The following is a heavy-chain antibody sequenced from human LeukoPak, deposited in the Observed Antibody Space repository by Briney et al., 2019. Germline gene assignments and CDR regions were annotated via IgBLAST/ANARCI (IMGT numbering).Heavy chain of an antibody. Sequence: GGSLRLSCAASGFTFSSYSMNWVRQAPGKGLEWVSSISSSSSYIYYADSVKGRFTISRDNAKNSLYLQMNSLRAEDTAVYYCAREGPRSVYDSSGLVDAFDIWSQGTMVTVSS. V-gene: IGHV3-21*01. CDR3: AREGPRSVYDSSGLVDAFDI. D-gene: IGHD3-22*01. CDR2: ISSSSSYI. CDR1: GFTFSSYS. J-gene: IGHJ3*02.